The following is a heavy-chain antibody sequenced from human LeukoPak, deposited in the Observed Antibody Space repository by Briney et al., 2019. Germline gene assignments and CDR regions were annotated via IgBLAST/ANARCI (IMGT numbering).Heavy chain of an antibody. Sequence: GRSLRLSCAASGFTFSTYEMHWVRQAPGKGLEWVAVISHDGNDQYYADSVKGRFTISRDNSKNALYLQMNSLRAEDTAVYYCAKDKDYGYYMDVWGKGTTVTVSS. CDR3: AKDKDYGYYMDV. CDR2: ISHDGNDQ. CDR1: GFTFSTYE. D-gene: IGHD3-16*01. V-gene: IGHV3-30*04. J-gene: IGHJ6*03.